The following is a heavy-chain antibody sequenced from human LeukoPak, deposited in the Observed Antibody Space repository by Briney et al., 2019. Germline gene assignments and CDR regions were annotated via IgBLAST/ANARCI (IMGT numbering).Heavy chain of an antibody. CDR2: IYYSGST. CDR3: ARGWEQYNHGRYFDY. CDR1: GGPITSGGYY. D-gene: IGHD1-26*01. V-gene: IGHV4-31*03. J-gene: IGHJ4*02. Sequence: SETLSLTCTVSGGPITSGGYYWSWIRQHPGKGLEWIGYIYYSGSTHYNPSLESRLTISVDTSKNQFSLKLSSVTAADTALYYCARGWEQYNHGRYFDYWGRGTLVTVSS.